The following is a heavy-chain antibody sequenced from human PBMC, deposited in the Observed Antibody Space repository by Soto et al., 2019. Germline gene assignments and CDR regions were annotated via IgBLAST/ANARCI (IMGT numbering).Heavy chain of an antibody. V-gene: IGHV3-66*01. D-gene: IGHD2-21*02. CDR2: IYSGGST. Sequence: PGGSLRLSCAASGFTVSSNYMSWVRQAPGKGLEWVSVIYSGGSTYYADSVKGRFTISRDNSKNTLFLQMNSLRADDTAVYYCARDLWGYCGTDCYPLDVWGQGTTVTVSS. CDR3: ARDLWGYCGTDCYPLDV. J-gene: IGHJ6*02. CDR1: GFTVSSNY.